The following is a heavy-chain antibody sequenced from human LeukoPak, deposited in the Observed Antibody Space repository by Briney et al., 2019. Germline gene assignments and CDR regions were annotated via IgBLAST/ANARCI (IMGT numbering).Heavy chain of an antibody. V-gene: IGHV3-74*01. Sequence: GGSLRLSCVASGFTFSSYWMHWVRQAPGKGLVWVSRINSDGRSTTYADSVKGRFTISRDNAENTLYLQMNSLRAEHTAMYYCARQYSYDSSGYYPWDYWGQGTLVTVSS. CDR2: INSDGRST. CDR1: GFTFSSYW. CDR3: ARQYSYDSSGYYPWDY. D-gene: IGHD3-22*01. J-gene: IGHJ4*02.